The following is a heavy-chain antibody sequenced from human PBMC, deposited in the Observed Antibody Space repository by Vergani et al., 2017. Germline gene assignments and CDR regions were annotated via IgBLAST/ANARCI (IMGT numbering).Heavy chain of an antibody. V-gene: IGHV4-38-2*01. CDR3: ASAVGFSGVTSYYNSNWFDP. CDR2: IYHSGIT. D-gene: IGHD3-9*01. CDR1: GYSISSGYY. Sequence: QVQLQESGPGLVKPSETLSLTCAVSGYSISSGYYWGWIRQPPGKGLEWIGSIYHSGITYYNPSLKSRVTISVDPSKNHFSLKLSSVTAADTAVYYCASAVGFSGVTSYYNSNWFDPWGQGTLVTVSS. J-gene: IGHJ5*02.